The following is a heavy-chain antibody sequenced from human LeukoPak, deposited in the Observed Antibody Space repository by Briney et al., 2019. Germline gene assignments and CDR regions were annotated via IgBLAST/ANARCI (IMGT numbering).Heavy chain of an antibody. V-gene: IGHV4-39*07. J-gene: IGHJ5*02. CDR3: ARDEQGDSSWQSFDP. CDR1: GGSISSSSYY. D-gene: IGHD6-13*01. CDR2: IYYSGST. Sequence: SETLSLTCTVSGGSISSSSYYWGWIRQPPGKGLEWIGSIYYSGSTYYNPSLKSRVTISVDTSKNQFSLKLSSVTAADTAVYYCARDEQGDSSWQSFDPWGQGTLVTVSS.